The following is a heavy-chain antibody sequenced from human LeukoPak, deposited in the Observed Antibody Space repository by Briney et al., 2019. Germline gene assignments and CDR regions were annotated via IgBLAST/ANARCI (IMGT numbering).Heavy chain of an antibody. CDR3: AKDGSYYPNDAFDI. V-gene: IGHV3-23*01. CDR1: GFTFSNFA. J-gene: IGHJ3*02. D-gene: IGHD1-26*01. CDR2: ITSSGTYI. Sequence: PGGSLRLSCAASGFTFSNFAMSWVRQAPGKGLEWVSSITSSGTYIYYADSVKGRFTISRDNSKNTLYLQMNSLRAEDTAVYYCAKDGSYYPNDAFDIWGQGTMVTVSS.